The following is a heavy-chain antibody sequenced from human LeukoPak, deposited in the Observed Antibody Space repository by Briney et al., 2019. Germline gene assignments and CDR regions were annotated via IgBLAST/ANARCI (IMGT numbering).Heavy chain of an antibody. Sequence: ASVKVFCTASGYTFTSYYMHWVRQAPGQGLEWMGIINPSGGSTSYAQKFQGRVTMTRDTSTTTVYMELSSLRSEDTAVYYCAKDRSPSGWYRSPDYWGQGTLVTVSS. D-gene: IGHD6-19*01. J-gene: IGHJ4*02. CDR2: INPSGGST. V-gene: IGHV1-46*01. CDR3: AKDRSPSGWYRSPDY. CDR1: GYTFTSYY.